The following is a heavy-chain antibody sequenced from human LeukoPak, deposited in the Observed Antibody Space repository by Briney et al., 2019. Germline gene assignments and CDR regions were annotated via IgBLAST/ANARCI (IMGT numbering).Heavy chain of an antibody. CDR2: IYHSGST. J-gene: IGHJ4*02. CDR3: AREVVVITNFGDFDY. D-gene: IGHD3-22*01. Sequence: PSETLSLTCTVSGYSFRSDYYWGWIRQPPGKGLEWIGSIYHSGSTYYNPSLKSRVTISVDTSKNQFSLKLSSVTAADTAVYYCAREVVVITNFGDFDYWGQGTLVTVSS. CDR1: GYSFRSDYY. V-gene: IGHV4-38-2*02.